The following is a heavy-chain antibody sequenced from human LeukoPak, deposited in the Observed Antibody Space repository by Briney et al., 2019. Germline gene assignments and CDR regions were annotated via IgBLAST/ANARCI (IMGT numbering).Heavy chain of an antibody. V-gene: IGHV1-46*01. Sequence: EASVKVSCKASGYTFTSYYMHWVRQAPGQGLEWMGIINPSGGSTSYAQKFQGRVTMTTDTSTSTAYMELRSLRSDDTAVYYCARGGYYDILTGYRAQNWFNPWGQGTLVTVSS. CDR2: INPSGGST. J-gene: IGHJ5*02. CDR3: ARGGYYDILTGYRAQNWFNP. D-gene: IGHD3-9*01. CDR1: GYTFTSYY.